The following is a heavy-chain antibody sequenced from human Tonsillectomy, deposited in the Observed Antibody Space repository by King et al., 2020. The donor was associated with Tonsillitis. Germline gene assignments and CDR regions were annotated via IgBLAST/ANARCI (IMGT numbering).Heavy chain of an antibody. Sequence: GGWGGGLGGGGGGRRLACAASGLTLSNLSMNGVRHAPGKGREWGAVMRRGRSYKYHADAVKGRFTISRDNAKISVYLPMNSLRAEDTAVYFCATGGYSSSWYGFYFDYWGQGTLVTVSS. V-gene: IGHV3-21*01. CDR2: MRRGRSYK. CDR3: ATGGYSSSWYGFYFDY. J-gene: IGHJ4*02. D-gene: IGHD6-13*01. CDR1: GLTLSNLS.